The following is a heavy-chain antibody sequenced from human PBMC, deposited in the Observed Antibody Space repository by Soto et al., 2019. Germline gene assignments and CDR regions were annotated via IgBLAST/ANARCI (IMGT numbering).Heavy chain of an antibody. CDR1: GYTFTDFH. J-gene: IGHJ3*01. D-gene: IGHD4-17*01. CDR3: ARDNLQLRDFDR. V-gene: IGHV1-2*02. CDR2: INPRSGGT. Sequence: ASVKVSCKISGYTFTDFHVYWLRQAPGRGPEWLGWINPRSGGTFFAQNFQGRVTLTRDTSISTAYMEMSSLRSDDAAMYYCARDNLQLRDFDRWGQGTTVTVSS.